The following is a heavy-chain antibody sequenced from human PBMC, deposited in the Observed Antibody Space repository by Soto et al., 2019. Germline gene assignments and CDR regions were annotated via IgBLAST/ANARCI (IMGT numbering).Heavy chain of an antibody. Sequence: QVQLVQSGAEVKKPGASVKVSCKASGYTFTSYGISWVRQAPGQGLEWMGWISAYNGNTNYAQELEGRVTMTTDTSTSTAERELRSLRSDDTAVYYCGRARKVPGHMDVWGQGTTVTVSS. V-gene: IGHV1-18*01. CDR1: GYTFTSYG. J-gene: IGHJ6*02. D-gene: IGHD2-2*01. CDR3: GRARKVPGHMDV. CDR2: ISAYNGNT.